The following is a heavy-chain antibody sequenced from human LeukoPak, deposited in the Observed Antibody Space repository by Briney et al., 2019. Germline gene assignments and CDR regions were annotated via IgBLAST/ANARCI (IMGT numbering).Heavy chain of an antibody. CDR1: GGTFSSYA. D-gene: IGHD3-10*01. CDR3: ARVWEEGYYGSGSYVSWFDP. J-gene: IGHJ5*02. Sequence: GASVKVSCKASGGTFSSYAISWVRQAPGQGLEWMGGIIPIFGTVNYAQKFQGRVTITTDESTSTASMELSGLRSEDTAVYYCARVWEEGYYGSGSYVSWFDPWGQGTLVTVSS. V-gene: IGHV1-69*05. CDR2: IIPIFGTV.